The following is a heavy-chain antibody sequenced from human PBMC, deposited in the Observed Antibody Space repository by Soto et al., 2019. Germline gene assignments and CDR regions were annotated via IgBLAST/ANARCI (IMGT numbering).Heavy chain of an antibody. J-gene: IGHJ5*02. D-gene: IGHD3-10*01. Sequence: QITLKESGPTLVKPTQTLTLTCTFSGISLSTSGVGVGWIRQPPGKALEWLALIYWDDDKRYSPSLKSRLTITKDTSKNQVVLTMTNMDPLDTATYYCARVYGFSIRFDPWGQPSLVTVSS. CDR3: ARVYGFSIRFDP. CDR2: IYWDDDK. CDR1: GISLSTSGVG. V-gene: IGHV2-5*02.